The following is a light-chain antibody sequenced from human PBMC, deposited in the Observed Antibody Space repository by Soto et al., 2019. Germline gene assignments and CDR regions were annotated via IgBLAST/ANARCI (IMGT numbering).Light chain of an antibody. CDR3: SSYAGNNNLV. J-gene: IGLJ2*01. Sequence: QSALTQPPSASGSPGQSITISCTGTSSDVGNYNYVSWYQQHPGKAPKLMIYEVTKRPSGVPDRFSGSKSGNTASLTVSGLQAEDEADYYCSSYAGNNNLVFGGGTKLPVL. CDR1: SSDVGNYNY. CDR2: EVT. V-gene: IGLV2-8*01.